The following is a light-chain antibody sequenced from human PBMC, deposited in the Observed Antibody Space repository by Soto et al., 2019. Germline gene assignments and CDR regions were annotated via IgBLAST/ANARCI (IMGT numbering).Light chain of an antibody. J-gene: IGKJ4*01. CDR1: QSVSNNY. CDR3: QQYGFSPA. Sequence: EIVLPQSPGTLSLSQGARATLSCRASQSVSNNYLAWYQQKPGQAPRLLIYGASSRATGIPDRFSGSGSGTDFTLTINRLEPEDFAVDFCQQYGFSPAFGGGTKVDIK. V-gene: IGKV3-20*01. CDR2: GAS.